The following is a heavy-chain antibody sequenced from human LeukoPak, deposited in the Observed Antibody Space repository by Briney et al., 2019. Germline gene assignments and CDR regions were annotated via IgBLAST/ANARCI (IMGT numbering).Heavy chain of an antibody. Sequence: GASLRLSCAASGFTFTGHGMHWVRQAPDKGLEWVAVIAYDGTHKYYADSVKGRFTVSRDNSKNTLYLQMNSRRAKDTAVYYCARGPRRAYFDCWGQGTLVTVSS. CDR3: ARGPRRAYFDC. V-gene: IGHV3-30*03. CDR1: GFTFTGHG. J-gene: IGHJ4*02. CDR2: IAYDGTHK.